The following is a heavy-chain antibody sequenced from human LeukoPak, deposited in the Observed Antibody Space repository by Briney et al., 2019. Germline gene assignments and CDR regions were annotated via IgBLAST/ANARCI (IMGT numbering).Heavy chain of an antibody. CDR2: INPNSGGT. V-gene: IGHV1-2*02. D-gene: IGHD1-26*01. CDR1: GYTFTGYY. Sequence: GASVRVSFRASGYTFTGYYMHWGGQARGQGLEWMGWINPNSGGTNYAQKFQGRVTMTRDTSISTAYMELSRLRSDDTAVYYCARGENYYFDYWGQGTLVTVSS. J-gene: IGHJ4*02. CDR3: ARGENYYFDY.